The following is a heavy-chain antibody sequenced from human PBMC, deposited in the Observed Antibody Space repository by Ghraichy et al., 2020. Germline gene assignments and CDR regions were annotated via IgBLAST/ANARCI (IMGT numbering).Heavy chain of an antibody. V-gene: IGHV4-38-2*02. CDR3: ARGSLTGDSDY. D-gene: IGHD7-27*01. CDR1: GYSISSGYY. Sequence: SETLSLTCTVSGYSISSGYYWGWIRQPPGEGLEWIGSIYHSGSTYYNPSLKSRVTISVDTSKNQFSLKLSSVTAADTAVYYCARGSLTGDSDYWGQGTLVTVSS. J-gene: IGHJ4*02. CDR2: IYHSGST.